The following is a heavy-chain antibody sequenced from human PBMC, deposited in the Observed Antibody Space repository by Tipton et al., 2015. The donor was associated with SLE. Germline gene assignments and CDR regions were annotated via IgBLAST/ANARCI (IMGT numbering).Heavy chain of an antibody. Sequence: GSLRLSCAASGFTFRSYWMHWIRQAPGKGLVWGSRTNEDGTITSYEDSVKGRFTISRDNSKNTLYLQMNSLRAEDTAIYYCAKDPVSRSRARWYMDVWGKGTTVTVSS. D-gene: IGHD4-11*01. CDR1: GFTFRSYW. J-gene: IGHJ6*03. CDR3: AKDPVSRSRARWYMDV. CDR2: TNEDGTIT. V-gene: IGHV3-74*01.